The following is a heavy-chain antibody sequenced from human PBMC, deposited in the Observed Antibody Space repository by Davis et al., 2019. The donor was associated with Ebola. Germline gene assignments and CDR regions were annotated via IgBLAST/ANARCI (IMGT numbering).Heavy chain of an antibody. CDR3: AKLRDVWLNVYNMDV. J-gene: IGHJ6*02. Sequence: PGGSLRLSCVVSGITFRSYGMHWVRQAPGKGLEWVAVVPSEGSEKYYADSVKGRFIVSRDNSKNTLYLQMNSLRADDTAVYYCAKLRDVWLNVYNMDVWGQGTMVTVSS. D-gene: IGHD1-1*01. CDR2: VPSEGSEK. CDR1: GITFRSYG. V-gene: IGHV3-30*18.